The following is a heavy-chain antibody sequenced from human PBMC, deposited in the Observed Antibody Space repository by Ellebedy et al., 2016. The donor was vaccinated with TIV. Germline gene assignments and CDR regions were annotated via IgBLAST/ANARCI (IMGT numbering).Heavy chain of an antibody. CDR3: ASAARGSGAYESF. Sequence: GESLKISCAASGFTFSSYGMHWVRQAPGKGLEWVSLISYHGSDKYYADSVKGRFTISRDNSKNTLDLQMNNLRTDDTALYYCASAARGSGAYESFWGQGTLVTVSS. CDR2: ISYHGSDK. CDR1: GFTFSSYG. J-gene: IGHJ4*02. D-gene: IGHD5-12*01. V-gene: IGHV3-30*03.